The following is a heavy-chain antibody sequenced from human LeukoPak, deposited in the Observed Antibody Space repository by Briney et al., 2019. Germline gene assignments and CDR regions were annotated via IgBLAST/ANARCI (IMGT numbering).Heavy chain of an antibody. CDR3: ARGYTYGYPPDY. Sequence: GASVKVSCKVSGYPFTSYPINWVRQAPGQGLECMEWINTNTGSPTYAQGFTGRFVFSLGTSLSTAYLQISSLKAEDTAVYYCARGYTYGYPPDYWGQGTLVTVSS. CDR1: GYPFTSYP. V-gene: IGHV7-4-1*02. J-gene: IGHJ4*02. D-gene: IGHD5-18*01. CDR2: INTNTGSP.